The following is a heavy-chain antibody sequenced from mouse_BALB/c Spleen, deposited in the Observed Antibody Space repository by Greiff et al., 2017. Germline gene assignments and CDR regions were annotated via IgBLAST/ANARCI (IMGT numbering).Heavy chain of an antibody. Sequence: QVQLKESGPGLVAPSQSLSITCTVSGFSLTSYGVHWVRQPPGKGLEWLGVIWAGGSTNYNSALMSRLSISKDNSKSQVFLKMNSLQTDDTARYYCARGDYDGGLDYWGQGTTLTVSS. V-gene: IGHV2-9*02. CDR1: GFSLTSYG. CDR3: ARGDYDGGLDY. CDR2: IWAGGST. J-gene: IGHJ2*01. D-gene: IGHD2-4*01.